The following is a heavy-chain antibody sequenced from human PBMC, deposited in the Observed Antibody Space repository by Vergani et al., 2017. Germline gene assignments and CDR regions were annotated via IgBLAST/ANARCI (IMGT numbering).Heavy chain of an antibody. CDR3: ATGYYDFWSGYYPTFDY. V-gene: IGHV3-23*01. J-gene: IGHJ4*02. D-gene: IGHD3-3*01. CDR1: GFTFSSYA. CDR2: ISGSGGST. Sequence: EVQLLESGGGLVQPGGSLRLSCAASGFTFSSYAMSWVRQAPGKGLEWVSAISGSGGSTYYADSVKGRFTISRDNSKNTLYLQMNSLRAEDTAVYYCATGYYDFWSGYYPTFDYWGQGTLVTVSS.